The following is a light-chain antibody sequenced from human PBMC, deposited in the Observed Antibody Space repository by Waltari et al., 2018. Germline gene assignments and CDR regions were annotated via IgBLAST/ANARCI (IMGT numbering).Light chain of an antibody. CDR1: QSLLHSNGNTY. V-gene: IGKV2-30*02. CDR2: EVS. J-gene: IGKJ4*01. CDR3: MQGKQLPLT. Sequence: DFVLTQSPLPLPITPGQPASMTCRSSQSLLHSNGNTYLSWFLQKPGQPPRRLIYEVSKRDSGVPDRFSGSGAGADFTLKISRVEAEDVGIFYCMQGKQLPLTFGGGTKVEIK.